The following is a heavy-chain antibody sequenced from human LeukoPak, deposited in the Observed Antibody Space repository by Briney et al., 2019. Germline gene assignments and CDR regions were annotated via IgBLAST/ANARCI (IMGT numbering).Heavy chain of an antibody. Sequence: GASMKVFCKASGYTFTSYAMNWVRQAPGQGLEGMGWINTNTGNPTYAQGFTGRFVFSLDTSVSTAYLQISSLKAEDTAVYYCARVRRFLEWLSGFDPWGQGTLVTVSS. CDR2: INTNTGNP. CDR3: ARVRRFLEWLSGFDP. D-gene: IGHD3-3*01. V-gene: IGHV7-4-1*02. CDR1: GYTFTSYA. J-gene: IGHJ5*02.